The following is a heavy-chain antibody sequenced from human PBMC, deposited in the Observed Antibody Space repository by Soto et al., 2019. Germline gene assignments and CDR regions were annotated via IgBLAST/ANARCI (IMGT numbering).Heavy chain of an antibody. J-gene: IGHJ6*02. Sequence: ASVKVSCKASGYTFTGYYMHWVRQAPGQGLEWMGWINPNSGGTNYAQKFQGRVTMTRDTSTSTAYMELSRLRSDDTAVYYCARGSSGWYAQIYYYYGMDVWGQGTTVTVSS. D-gene: IGHD6-19*01. CDR3: ARGSSGWYAQIYYYYGMDV. CDR2: INPNSGGT. CDR1: GYTFTGYY. V-gene: IGHV1-2*02.